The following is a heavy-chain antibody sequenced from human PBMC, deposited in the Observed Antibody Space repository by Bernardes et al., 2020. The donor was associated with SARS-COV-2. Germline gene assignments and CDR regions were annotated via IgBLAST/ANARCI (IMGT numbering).Heavy chain of an antibody. Sequence: GGSLRLSCAASGFTFSSYSMNWVRQAPGKGLEWVSSISSSSSYIYYADSVKGRFTISRDNAKNSLYLQMNSLRAEDTAVYYCARDPFPNYDFWSGYYTYYYYYYGMDVWGQGTTVTVSS. D-gene: IGHD3-3*01. CDR2: ISSSSSYI. CDR1: GFTFSSYS. J-gene: IGHJ6*02. CDR3: ARDPFPNYDFWSGYYTYYYYYYGMDV. V-gene: IGHV3-21*01.